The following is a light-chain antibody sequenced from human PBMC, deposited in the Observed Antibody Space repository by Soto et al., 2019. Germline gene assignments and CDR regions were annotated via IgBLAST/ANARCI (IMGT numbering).Light chain of an antibody. V-gene: IGLV2-14*01. CDR3: SSYTSGSTWV. J-gene: IGLJ3*02. CDR1: SSDVGAYNY. Sequence: QSALTQPASVSGSPGQSITISCTRTSSDVGAYNYVSWYQQHPGKAPKLMIYEVSNRPSGVSNRFSGSKSGNTASLTISGLQAEDEGYYYCSSYTSGSTWVFGGGTKVTVL. CDR2: EVS.